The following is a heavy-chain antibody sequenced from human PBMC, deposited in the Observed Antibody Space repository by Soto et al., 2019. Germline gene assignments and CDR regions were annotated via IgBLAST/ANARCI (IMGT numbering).Heavy chain of an antibody. V-gene: IGHV4-30-4*01. J-gene: IGHJ6*02. CDR1: GGSISSDDYY. D-gene: IGHD5-12*01. CDR3: ARDVPGGGSGYDYPYYYYGMDV. Sequence: SETLSLTCTVSGGSISSDDYYWSWIRQPPGKGLEWIGYIYYSGSTYYNPSLKSRVTISVDTSKNQFSLKLSSVTAADTAVYYCARDVPGGGSGYDYPYYYYGMDVWGQGTTVTVSS. CDR2: IYYSGST.